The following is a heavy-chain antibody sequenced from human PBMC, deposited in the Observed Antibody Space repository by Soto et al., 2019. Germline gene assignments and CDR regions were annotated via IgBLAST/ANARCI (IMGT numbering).Heavy chain of an antibody. CDR2: IYYSGST. Sequence: QLQLQESGPGLVKPSETLSLTCTVSGGSISSNSYYWGWIRQPPGKGLEWIGSIYYSGSTYYNPSLKSRVTISVDTSKNQFSLKLSSVTAADTAVYYCARLESTMIVIDIWGQGTMVTVSS. CDR3: ARLESTMIVIDI. J-gene: IGHJ3*02. D-gene: IGHD3-22*01. V-gene: IGHV4-39*01. CDR1: GGSISSNSYY.